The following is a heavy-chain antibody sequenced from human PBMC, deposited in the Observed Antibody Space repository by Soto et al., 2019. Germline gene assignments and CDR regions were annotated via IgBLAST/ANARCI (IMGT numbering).Heavy chain of an antibody. CDR2: IYYSGST. V-gene: IGHV4-59*01. CDR3: ARYNGYSYGYTLDY. D-gene: IGHD5-18*01. J-gene: IGHJ4*02. CDR1: GGSISSYY. Sequence: SETLSLTCTVSGGSISSYYWSWIRQPPGKGLEWIGYIYYSGSTNYNPSLKSRVTISVDTSKNQFSLKLSSVTAADTAVYYCARYNGYSYGYTLDYWGQGTLVTVSS.